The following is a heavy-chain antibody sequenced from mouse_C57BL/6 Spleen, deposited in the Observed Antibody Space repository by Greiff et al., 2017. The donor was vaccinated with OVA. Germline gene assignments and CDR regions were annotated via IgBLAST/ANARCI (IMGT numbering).Heavy chain of an antibody. CDR2: ILPGSGST. CDR1: GYTFTGYW. J-gene: IGHJ2*01. CDR3: ARGDYYGSSYPYYFDY. D-gene: IGHD1-1*01. V-gene: IGHV1-9*01. Sequence: QVQLQQSGAELMKPGASVKLSCKATGYTFTGYWIEWVKQRPGHGLEWIGEILPGSGSTNYNEKFKGKATFTADTSSNTAYMQLSSLTTEDSAIYYCARGDYYGSSYPYYFDYWGQGTTLTVSS.